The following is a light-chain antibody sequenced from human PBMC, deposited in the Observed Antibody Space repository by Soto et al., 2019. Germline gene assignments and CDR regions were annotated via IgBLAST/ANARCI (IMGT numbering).Light chain of an antibody. Sequence: QTVVTQEPSFSVSPGGTVTLTCGLKSGSVSSSNYPSWYQQTPGQPPHTVIYSTTTRSSGVPDRFSGSILGNKAALTITGAQAEDECDYYCVLYLGNGISVFGGGTKLTVL. CDR1: SGSVSSSNY. CDR3: VLYLGNGISV. J-gene: IGLJ3*02. CDR2: STT. V-gene: IGLV8-61*01.